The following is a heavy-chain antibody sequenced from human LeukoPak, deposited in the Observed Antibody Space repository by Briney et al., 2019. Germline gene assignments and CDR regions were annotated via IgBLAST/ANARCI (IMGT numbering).Heavy chain of an antibody. V-gene: IGHV1-69*04. CDR1: GVIFSSYT. J-gene: IGHJ4*02. CDR3: ARDRGLGLADS. CDR2: ITPVSDLA. Sequence: VASVKVSCKASGVIFSSYTFSWVRQAPGQGLEWMGKITPVSDLAHYAQKFQGRVTFTADTHTGTTYMELRSLRSEDTAAYYCARDRGLGLADSWGQGTLVSVSS. D-gene: IGHD3-16*01.